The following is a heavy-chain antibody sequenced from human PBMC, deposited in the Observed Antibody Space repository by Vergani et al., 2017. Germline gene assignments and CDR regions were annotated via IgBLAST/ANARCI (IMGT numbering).Heavy chain of an antibody. Sequence: QLQLQESGPGLVKPSETLSLTCTVSGGSISSYYWSWIRQPPGKGLEWIGYIYYSGSTNYNPTLKSRVTISVDTSKNQFSLKLSSVTAADTAVYYCARSLRDYVWGSYWGFDYWGQGTLVTVSS. CDR2: IYYSGST. D-gene: IGHD3-16*01. J-gene: IGHJ4*02. CDR1: GGSISSYY. CDR3: ARSLRDYVWGSYWGFDY. V-gene: IGHV4-59*08.